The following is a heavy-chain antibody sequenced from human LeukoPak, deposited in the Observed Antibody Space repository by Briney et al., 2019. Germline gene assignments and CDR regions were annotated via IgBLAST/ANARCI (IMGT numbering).Heavy chain of an antibody. V-gene: IGHV3-21*04. D-gene: IGHD3-10*01. Sequence: GGSLRLSCAASGFTFSTYDMSWVRQAPGKGLEWVSSISTSSSYIYYADSVKGRFTISRDNSKNTLYLQMNSLRVEDTAVYYCARDSSMLRGPLVIYYFDFWGQGTLVTVSS. CDR1: GFTFSTYD. J-gene: IGHJ4*02. CDR3: ARDSSMLRGPLVIYYFDF. CDR2: ISTSSSYI.